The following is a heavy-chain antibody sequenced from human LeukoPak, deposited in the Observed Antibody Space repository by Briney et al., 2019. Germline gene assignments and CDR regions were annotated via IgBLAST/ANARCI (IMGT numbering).Heavy chain of an antibody. CDR2: IKSDGSTT. V-gene: IGHV3-74*01. J-gene: IGHJ4*02. Sequence: GGSLRLSCAASGFTFSTYWMYWVRQTPGKGLVWVSHIKSDGSTTNYADSVKGRFTISRDNAKNTLYLQMNSLRAEDSAVYYCARDPTQYLRYGYFDYWGQGTLVSVSS. D-gene: IGHD4-11*01. CDR1: GFTFSTYW. CDR3: ARDPTQYLRYGYFDY.